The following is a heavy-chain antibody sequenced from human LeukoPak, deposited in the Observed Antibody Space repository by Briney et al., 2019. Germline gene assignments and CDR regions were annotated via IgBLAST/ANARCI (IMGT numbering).Heavy chain of an antibody. CDR2: IFWDDDK. Sequence: TLSLTCTVSGGSISSGGYYWSWIRQPPGKALEWLALIFWDDDKRYSPSLKSRLTITRDTSKNQVVLTMTNMDPVDTATYYCAHRPIDGYDHWGQGTLVTVSS. J-gene: IGHJ5*02. CDR3: AHRPIDGYDH. D-gene: IGHD5-24*01. CDR1: GGSISSGGYY. V-gene: IGHV2-5*08.